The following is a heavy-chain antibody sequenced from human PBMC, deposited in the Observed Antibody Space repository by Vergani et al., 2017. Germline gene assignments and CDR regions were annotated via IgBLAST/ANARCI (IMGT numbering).Heavy chain of an antibody. Sequence: QVQLVESGGGVVQPGRSLRLSCAASGFTFNQYGMHWVRQAPGKGLEWVAVTWYDGNNKQYADSVKCRFTISRDNSKSTMYLQMNSLRDEDTGVYYCARDLRLLYNRVDPWGQGTLVNVSS. CDR2: TWYDGNNK. J-gene: IGHJ5*02. D-gene: IGHD1-14*01. V-gene: IGHV3-33*01. CDR3: ARDLRLLYNRVDP. CDR1: GFTFNQYG.